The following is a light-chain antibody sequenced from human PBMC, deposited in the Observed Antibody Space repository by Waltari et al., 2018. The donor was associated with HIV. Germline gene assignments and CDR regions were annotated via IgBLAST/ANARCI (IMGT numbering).Light chain of an antibody. CDR3: AAWDDSLNGYV. Sequence: QSVLTQPPSASGTPGQRVTISCSGSNSNIGSYTVDWYQQFPGTAPNLLIYRNDQRPSGVPERFSGSKSGTSASLAISGLQSEDEADYYCAAWDDSLNGYVFGSGTKVTVL. J-gene: IGLJ1*01. CDR2: RND. V-gene: IGLV1-44*01. CDR1: NSNIGSYT.